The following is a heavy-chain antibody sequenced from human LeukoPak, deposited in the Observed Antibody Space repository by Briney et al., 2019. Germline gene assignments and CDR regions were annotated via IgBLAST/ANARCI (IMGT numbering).Heavy chain of an antibody. J-gene: IGHJ4*02. CDR2: IYHSGST. D-gene: IGHD6-19*01. CDR3: ASLTRKQWLGNYYFDY. Sequence: SETLSLTCTVSGGSISSGSYYWSWIRQPPGKGLEWIGYIYHSGSTYYNPSLKSRVTISVDRSKNQFSLKLSSVTAADTAVYYCASLTRKQWLGNYYFDYWGQGTLVTVSS. CDR1: GGSISSGSYY. V-gene: IGHV4-30-2*01.